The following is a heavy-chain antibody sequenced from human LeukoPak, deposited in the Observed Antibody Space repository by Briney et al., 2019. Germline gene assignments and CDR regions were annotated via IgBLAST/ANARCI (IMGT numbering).Heavy chain of an antibody. J-gene: IGHJ4*02. CDR1: GFTFDDYG. CDR3: ARDSDPGQWLAPSQY. D-gene: IGHD6-19*01. CDR2: INWNGGST. V-gene: IGHV3-20*04. Sequence: GGSLRLSCAASGFTFDDYGMSWVRQAPGKGLEWVSGINWNGGSTGYADSVKGRFTISRDNAKNSLYLQMNSLRAEDTAVYYCARDSDPGQWLAPSQYWGQGTLVTVSS.